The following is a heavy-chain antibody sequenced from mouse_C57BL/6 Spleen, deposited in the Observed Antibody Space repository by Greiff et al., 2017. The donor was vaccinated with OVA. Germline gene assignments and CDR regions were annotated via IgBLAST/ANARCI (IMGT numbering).Heavy chain of an antibody. CDR1: GFTFSSYA. D-gene: IGHD4-1*01. J-gene: IGHJ2*01. CDR3: TRVGLGRDYFDY. Sequence: EVQVVESGEGLVKPGGSLKLSCAASGFTFSSYAMSWVRQTPEKRLEWVAYISSGGDYIYYADTVKGRFTISRDNARNTLYLQMSSLKSEDTAMYYCTRVGLGRDYFDYWGQGTTLTVSS. CDR2: ISSGGDYI. V-gene: IGHV5-9-1*02.